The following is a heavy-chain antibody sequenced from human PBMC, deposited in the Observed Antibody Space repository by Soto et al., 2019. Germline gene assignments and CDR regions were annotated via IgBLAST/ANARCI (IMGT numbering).Heavy chain of an antibody. CDR2: ISAYNGNT. CDR1: GYTFTSYG. V-gene: IGHV1-18*04. Sequence: ASVKVSCKASGYTFTSYGISWVRQAPGQGLEWMGWISAYNGNTNYAQKLQGRVTMTTDTSTSTAYMELRSLRSDDTAVYYCARAYRPFWSGYYLGYWGQGTPVTVSS. D-gene: IGHD3-3*01. J-gene: IGHJ4*02. CDR3: ARAYRPFWSGYYLGY.